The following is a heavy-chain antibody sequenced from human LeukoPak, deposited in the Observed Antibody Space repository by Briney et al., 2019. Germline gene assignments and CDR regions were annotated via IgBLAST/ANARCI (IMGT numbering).Heavy chain of an antibody. CDR1: GGSFSGYY. Sequence: AWETLSLTCAVYGGSFSGYYWSWIRQPPGKGLEWIGEINHSGSTNYNPSLKSRVTISVDTSKNQFSLKLSSVTAADTAVYYCARHGEMATITDYWGQGTLVTVSS. J-gene: IGHJ4*02. V-gene: IGHV4-34*01. D-gene: IGHD5-24*01. CDR3: ARHGEMATITDY. CDR2: INHSGST.